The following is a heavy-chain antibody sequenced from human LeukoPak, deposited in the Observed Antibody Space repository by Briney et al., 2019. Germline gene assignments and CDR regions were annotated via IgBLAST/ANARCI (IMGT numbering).Heavy chain of an antibody. D-gene: IGHD5-12*01. V-gene: IGHV4-59*01. CDR1: GGSISSYY. CDR2: IYYSGST. Sequence: SETLSLTCTVSGGSISSYYWSWIRQPPGKGLEWIGYIYYSGSTNYNPSLKSRVTISVDTSKNQFSLKLSSVTAADTAVYYCARDAYSGYGPPDYYMDVWGKGTTVTIS. J-gene: IGHJ6*03. CDR3: ARDAYSGYGPPDYYMDV.